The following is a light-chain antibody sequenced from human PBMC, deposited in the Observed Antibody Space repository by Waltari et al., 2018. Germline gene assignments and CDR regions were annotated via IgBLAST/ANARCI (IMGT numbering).Light chain of an antibody. V-gene: IGKV2-28*01. CDR2: LGS. J-gene: IGKJ4*02. Sequence: EIVMTQSPLPLPVTPGEPAPISCRSSQSLLHSSGYNYLTWFLQKPGQSPQLLIYLGSIRASGVPDRFSGSGSGTDFTLKSTRVEADDVGFYYCMQALESPSFGGGTKVEIK. CDR3: MQALESPS. CDR1: QSLLHSSGYNY.